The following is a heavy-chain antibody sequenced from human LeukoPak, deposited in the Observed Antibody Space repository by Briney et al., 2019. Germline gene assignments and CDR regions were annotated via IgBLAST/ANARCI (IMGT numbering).Heavy chain of an antibody. CDR1: GFTFSSYG. CDR3: AKESAAGKYFDY. D-gene: IGHD6-13*01. Sequence: GGSLRLSCAASGFTFSSYGMHWVRQAPGKGLEWVAVISYDGSNKYYADSVKGRFTISRDNSKNSLYLQMNSLRAEDTALYYCAKESAAGKYFDYWGQGTLVTVSS. V-gene: IGHV3-30*18. J-gene: IGHJ4*02. CDR2: ISYDGSNK.